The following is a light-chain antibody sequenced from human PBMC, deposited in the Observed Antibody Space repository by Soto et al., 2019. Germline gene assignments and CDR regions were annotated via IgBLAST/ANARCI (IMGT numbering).Light chain of an antibody. V-gene: IGKV3-20*01. CDR2: GAS. Sequence: IVLTHSPGTLSLSPGERATLSCRACQTVSSTFLAWYQEKPGQGPRLLIYGASTRATGIPDRFSGSGSGTDFTLTISRLDPEDFAVYYCRQYGRSLEFAVGGGTKV. CDR3: RQYGRSLEFA. J-gene: IGKJ4*01. CDR1: QTVSSTF.